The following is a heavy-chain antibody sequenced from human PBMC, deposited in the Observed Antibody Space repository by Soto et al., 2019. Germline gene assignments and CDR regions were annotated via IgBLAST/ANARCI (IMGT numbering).Heavy chain of an antibody. D-gene: IGHD6-6*01. Sequence: GGSLRLSCAASGFTFSDYYMSWIRQAPGKGLEWVSYISYSGNTIYYADSVKGRFTISRDNAKDSLYLQMNSLRGEDTAVYYCEKYMEKDDTHTNWFEPWGQGTLVTVSS. CDR1: GFTFSDYY. CDR3: EKYMEKDDTHTNWFEP. CDR2: ISYSGNTI. J-gene: IGHJ5*02. V-gene: IGHV3-11*01.